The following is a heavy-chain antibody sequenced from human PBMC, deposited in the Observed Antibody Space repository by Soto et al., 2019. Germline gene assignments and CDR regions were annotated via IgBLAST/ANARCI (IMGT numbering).Heavy chain of an antibody. Sequence: ASVKVSCKASGYTFTSYYMHWLRQAPGQGLEWMGIINPSGGSTSYAQKFQGRVTMTRDTSTSTVYMELSSLRSEDTAVYYCARESLAGRLTYGMDVWGQGTTVTVSS. CDR2: INPSGGST. J-gene: IGHJ6*02. CDR3: ARESLAGRLTYGMDV. V-gene: IGHV1-46*01. CDR1: GYTFTSYY. D-gene: IGHD6-19*01.